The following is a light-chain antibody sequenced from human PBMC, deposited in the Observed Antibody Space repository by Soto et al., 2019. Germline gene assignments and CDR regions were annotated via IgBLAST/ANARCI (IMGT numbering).Light chain of an antibody. J-gene: IGKJ1*01. CDR2: GAS. V-gene: IGKV3-15*01. CDR3: QQYSIWRT. Sequence: EIEMTQSPATLSLAPGERVTLCCMSRESVSDDLAWYQQKAGQAPRLLIYGASTRATGIPARFSGSGSGTEFTLTISSLQSEDFAVYYCQQYSIWRTFGQGTKVDIK. CDR1: ESVSDD.